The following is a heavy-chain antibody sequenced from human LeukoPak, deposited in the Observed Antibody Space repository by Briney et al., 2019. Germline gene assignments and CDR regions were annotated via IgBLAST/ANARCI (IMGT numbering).Heavy chain of an antibody. J-gene: IGHJ6*03. D-gene: IGHD4-17*01. CDR3: ARSTTHPYYNYMDV. V-gene: IGHV3-66*01. CDR2: IYSCGST. Sequence: PGGSLRLSCAASGFTFSSYAMSWVRLAPGKGLEWVSFIYSCGSTNYADSVKGRFTISRGNSKNTLNLQMNSLRVEDTAVYYCARSTTHPYYNYMDVWGKGTTVTLSS. CDR1: GFTFSSYA.